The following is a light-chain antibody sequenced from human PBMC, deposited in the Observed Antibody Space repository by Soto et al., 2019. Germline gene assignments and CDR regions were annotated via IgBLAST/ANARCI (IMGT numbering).Light chain of an antibody. CDR1: QGIGNY. CDR2: AAS. CDR3: QMYNSAPTWT. V-gene: IGKV1-27*01. J-gene: IGKJ1*01. Sequence: DIQMTQSPSSLSASVGDRVTITCRASQGIGNYLAWYQQKPGKVPKLLIYAASTLQSGVPARFSGSASGTDFTLTISSLQPEDVATYYCQMYNSAPTWTFGQGTKVEIK.